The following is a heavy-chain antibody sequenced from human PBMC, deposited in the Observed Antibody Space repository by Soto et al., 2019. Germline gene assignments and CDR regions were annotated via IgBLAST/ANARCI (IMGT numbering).Heavy chain of an antibody. CDR2: IYHRGTT. CDR3: ARGIYTFATFDY. Sequence: PSETLSLTCAVSGASMSSSYWWTWVRQPPGKGLEWIGEIYHRGTTNYNPSLKSRLTLSVDKSKSQLSLKLTSVTAADTAVYYCARGIYTFATFDYWGQGTLVPVSS. CDR1: GASMSSSYW. D-gene: IGHD1-20*01. V-gene: IGHV4-4*02. J-gene: IGHJ4*02.